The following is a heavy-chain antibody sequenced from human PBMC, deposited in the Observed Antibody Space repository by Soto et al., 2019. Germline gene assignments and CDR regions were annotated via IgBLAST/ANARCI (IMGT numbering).Heavy chain of an antibody. CDR3: ARDNLAFQGAFDR. CDR2: ITGTSAFT. V-gene: IGHV3-21*01. J-gene: IGHJ4*02. D-gene: IGHD3-16*01. Sequence: GGSLRLSCAASGFIFSDFQINWVRQAPGRGLEWLSSITGTSAFTHYADSIEGRFTISRDNPNNLLFLQMDNLRPEDTAVYYCARDNLAFQGAFDRWGQGTLVTVSS. CDR1: GFIFSDFQ.